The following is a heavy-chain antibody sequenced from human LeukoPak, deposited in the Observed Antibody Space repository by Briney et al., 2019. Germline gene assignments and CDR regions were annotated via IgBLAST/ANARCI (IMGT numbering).Heavy chain of an antibody. J-gene: IGHJ4*02. CDR1: GGSFSGYY. Sequence: SSETLSLTCAVYGGSFSGYYWSWIRQPPGKGLEWIGEINHSGSTNYNPSLKSRVTISVDTSKNQFSLKLSSVTAADTSVYYCARDQVVVVPAAMVAQLDYWGQGTLVTVSS. CDR3: ARDQVVVVPAAMVAQLDY. D-gene: IGHD2-2*01. V-gene: IGHV4-34*01. CDR2: INHSGST.